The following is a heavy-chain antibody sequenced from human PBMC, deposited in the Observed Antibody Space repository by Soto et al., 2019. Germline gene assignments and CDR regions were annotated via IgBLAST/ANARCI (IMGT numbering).Heavy chain of an antibody. CDR2: IDPSDSYT. CDR1: GYSFTSYW. CDR3: ARLISSSVYYYYYGMDV. J-gene: IGHJ6*02. Sequence: GESLKISCKGSGYSFTSYWISWVRQMPGKGLEWMGRIDPSDSYTNYSPSSQGHVTISADKSISTAYLQWSSLKASDTAMYYCARLISSSVYYYYYGMDVWGQGTTVTVS. D-gene: IGHD6-13*01. V-gene: IGHV5-10-1*01.